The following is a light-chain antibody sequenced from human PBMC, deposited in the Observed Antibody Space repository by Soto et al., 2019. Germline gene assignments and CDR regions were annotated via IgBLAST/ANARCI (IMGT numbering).Light chain of an antibody. CDR1: QGINFY. CDR3: QQSDSAPLT. CDR2: SAS. J-gene: IGKJ4*01. Sequence: DIQMTQSPSSLSASVGDRVTITCRASQGINFYLAWYQQKPGKAPKLLIHSASTLQSGVPSRFAGSRSGTDFTLTINSLQTEDVATYFCQQSDSAPLTFGGGTKVDIK. V-gene: IGKV1-27*01.